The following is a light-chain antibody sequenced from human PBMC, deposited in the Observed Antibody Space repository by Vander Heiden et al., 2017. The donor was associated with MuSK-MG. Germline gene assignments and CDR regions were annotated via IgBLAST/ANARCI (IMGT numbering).Light chain of an antibody. V-gene: IGLV2-14*01. CDR2: DVS. CDR3: SSYTSSSTLEVV. CDR1: SSDVGGYNY. Sequence: QSALTQPASVSGSPGQSITIPCTGTSSDVGGYNYVSWYQQHPGKAPKLMIYDVSNRPSGGSNRFSGSKSGNTASLTISGLQAEDEADYYCSSYTSSSTLEVVFGGGTKLTVL. J-gene: IGLJ2*01.